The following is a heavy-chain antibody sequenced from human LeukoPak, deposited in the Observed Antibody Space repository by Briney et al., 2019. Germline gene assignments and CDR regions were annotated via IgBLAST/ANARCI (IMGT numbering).Heavy chain of an antibody. J-gene: IGHJ4*02. CDR3: ARGAMGKGYSDY. CDR2: IYTSGST. CDR1: GGSISSGSYY. V-gene: IGHV4-61*02. D-gene: IGHD3-22*01. Sequence: SETLSLTCTVSGGSISSGSYYWSWIRQPAGKGLEWIGRIYTSGSTNYNPSLKSRVTMSVDTSKNQFSLKLSSVTAADTAVYYCARGAMGKGYSDYWGQGTLVTVSS.